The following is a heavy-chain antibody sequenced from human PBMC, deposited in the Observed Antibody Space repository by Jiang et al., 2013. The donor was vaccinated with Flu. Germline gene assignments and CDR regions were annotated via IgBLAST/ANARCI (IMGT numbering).Heavy chain of an antibody. CDR3: ARDQGGYIVVVVAATLDY. CDR2: IPILGIA. Sequence: IPILGIANYAQKFQGRVTITADKSTSTAYMELSSLRSDDTAVYYCARDQGGYIVVVVAATLDYWGQGTLVTVSS. V-gene: IGHV1-69*04. J-gene: IGHJ4*02. D-gene: IGHD2-15*01.